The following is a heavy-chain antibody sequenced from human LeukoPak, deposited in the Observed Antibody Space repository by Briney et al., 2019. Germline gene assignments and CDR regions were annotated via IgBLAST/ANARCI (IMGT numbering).Heavy chain of an antibody. Sequence: SETLSLTCAVYGGSFSGYYWSWIRQPPGKGLEWVGEINYSGSTNYNPSLKSRVTISLDTSNNQFYLKLSSVPAADTAVYYCARGLGEEVPAGPVYYMDVWGKGTTVTVSS. J-gene: IGHJ6*03. V-gene: IGHV4-34*01. CDR2: INYSGST. CDR3: ARGLGEEVPAGPVYYMDV. D-gene: IGHD2-2*01. CDR1: GGSFSGYY.